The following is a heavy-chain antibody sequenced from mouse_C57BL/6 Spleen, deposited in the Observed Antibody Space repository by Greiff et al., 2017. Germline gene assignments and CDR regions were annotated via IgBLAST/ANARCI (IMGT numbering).Heavy chain of an antibody. Sequence: EVQGVESGGGLVKPGGSLKLSCAASGFTFSSYAMSWVRQTPEKRLEWVATISDGGSYTYYPDNVKGRFTISRDNAKNNLYLQMSHLKSEDTAMYYCARDNYGSSRYYFDYWGQGTTLTVSS. CDR2: ISDGGSYT. D-gene: IGHD1-1*01. CDR1: GFTFSSYA. CDR3: ARDNYGSSRYYFDY. J-gene: IGHJ2*01. V-gene: IGHV5-4*01.